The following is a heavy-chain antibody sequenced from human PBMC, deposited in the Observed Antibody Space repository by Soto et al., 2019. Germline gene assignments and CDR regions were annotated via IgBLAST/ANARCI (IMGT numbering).Heavy chain of an antibody. V-gene: IGHV3-9*01. CDR1: GFTFDDYA. Sequence: EVQLVESGGGLVQPGRSLRLSCAASGFTFDDYAMHWVRQPPGKGLEWVSGISWNSGSIGYADSVKGRITICRDNAKNSLYLHMNSMRAEDTALYYCAKDLYDYGHLFNHLVDYWGQGALVTVSS. CDR3: AKDLYDYGHLFNHLVDY. D-gene: IGHD4-17*01. CDR2: ISWNSGSI. J-gene: IGHJ4*02.